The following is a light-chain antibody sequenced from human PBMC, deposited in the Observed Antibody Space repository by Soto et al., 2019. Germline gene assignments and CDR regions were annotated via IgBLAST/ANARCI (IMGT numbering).Light chain of an antibody. CDR2: GAS. V-gene: IGKV3-15*01. CDR3: HQYNEWPPCT. J-gene: IGKJ1*01. CDR1: QSVGSD. Sequence: EIVMTQSPATLPVSPGERATLSCRASQSVGSDLAWFQQRPGQGPRLLIYGASTRATGLPGRFSGSGSGTEFTTTIIGLQSEDVSVNYCHQYNEWPPCTFGQGTKVEIK.